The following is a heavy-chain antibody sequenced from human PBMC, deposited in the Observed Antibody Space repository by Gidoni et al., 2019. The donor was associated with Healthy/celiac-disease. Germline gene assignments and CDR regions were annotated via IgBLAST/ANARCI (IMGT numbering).Heavy chain of an antibody. D-gene: IGHD4-17*01. Sequence: QVQLLQSGAEVKKPGSSVKVSCPASGGPFSTYAICWVRQAPGQGLEWMGGIIPIFGTANYAQKCQGRVTITADESTSTAYMELSSLRSEDTAVYYCARFIYGDFPYWGQGTLVTVSA. V-gene: IGHV1-69*01. CDR2: IIPIFGTA. J-gene: IGHJ4*02. CDR1: GGPFSTYA. CDR3: ARFIYGDFPY.